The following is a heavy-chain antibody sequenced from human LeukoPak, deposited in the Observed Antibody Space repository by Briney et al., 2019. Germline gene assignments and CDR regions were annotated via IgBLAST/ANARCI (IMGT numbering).Heavy chain of an antibody. J-gene: IGHJ5*02. V-gene: IGHV3-7*01. D-gene: IGHD3-10*01. Sequence: PGGSLRLSCSASGFTFSSYWMSWVRQTTGKWLECVAKIREDGNEKFYVDSVKGRFTISRDNAKNSVYLQLNSLRVEYTAVSFCARDARRITMVRGVITRGISSWFDPWGQGTLVSVSS. CDR2: IREDGNEK. CDR3: ARDARRITMVRGVITRGISSWFDP. CDR1: GFTFSSYW.